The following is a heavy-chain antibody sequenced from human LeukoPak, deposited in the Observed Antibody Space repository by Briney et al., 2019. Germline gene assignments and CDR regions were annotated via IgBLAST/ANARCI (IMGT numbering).Heavy chain of an antibody. CDR2: ISGSGGST. CDR3: AKGVQLERLFFLDY. Sequence: PGGSLRLSCAASRFTFSNYAMSWVRQAPGKGLEWVSGISGSGGSTYYADSVKGRFTISRDNSKNTLYLQMNSLRAEDTAVYYCAKGVQLERLFFLDYWGQGTMVTVSS. CDR1: RFTFSNYA. V-gene: IGHV3-23*01. D-gene: IGHD1-1*01. J-gene: IGHJ4*02.